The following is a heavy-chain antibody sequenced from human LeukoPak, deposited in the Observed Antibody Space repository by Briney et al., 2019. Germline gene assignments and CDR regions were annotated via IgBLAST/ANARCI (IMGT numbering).Heavy chain of an antibody. J-gene: IGHJ4*02. V-gene: IGHV1-18*01. D-gene: IGHD2-15*01. CDR2: ISAYNGNT. CDR1: GYTFTSYG. Sequence: ASVKVSCKASGYTFTSYGISWVRQAPGQGLEWMEWISAYNGNTNYAQKLQDRVTMTTDTSTSTAYMELRSLRSDDTAVYYCARNCSGGGVDYWGQGALVTVSS. CDR3: ARNCSGGGVDY.